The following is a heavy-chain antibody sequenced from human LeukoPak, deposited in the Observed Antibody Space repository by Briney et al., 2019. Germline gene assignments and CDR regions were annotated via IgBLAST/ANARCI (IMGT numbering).Heavy chain of an antibody. J-gene: IGHJ4*02. CDR2: IYYSGST. CDR3: ARHGVGYYDN. CDR1: GGSISSGGYY. D-gene: IGHD3-3*01. Sequence: SETLSLTCTVSGGSISSGGYYWSWIRQHPGKGLEWIGYIYYSGSTKYNPSLKSRVTISVDTSKNQFSLKLSSVTAADTAVYYCARHGVGYYDNWGQGALITVSS. V-gene: IGHV4-61*08.